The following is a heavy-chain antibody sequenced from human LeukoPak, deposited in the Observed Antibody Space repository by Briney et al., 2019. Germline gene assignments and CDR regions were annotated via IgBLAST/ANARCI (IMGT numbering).Heavy chain of an antibody. CDR3: AREWGVTTVVTSGFDY. CDR2: MSYDGSNK. D-gene: IGHD4-23*01. CDR1: GFTFSSYG. Sequence: LGGSLRLSCAASGFTFSSYGMHWVRQAPGKGLEWVAVMSYDGSNKYYADSVKGRFTISRDNAKNSLYLQMNSLRAEDTAVYYCAREWGVTTVVTSGFDYWGQGTLVTVSS. V-gene: IGHV3-30*03. J-gene: IGHJ4*02.